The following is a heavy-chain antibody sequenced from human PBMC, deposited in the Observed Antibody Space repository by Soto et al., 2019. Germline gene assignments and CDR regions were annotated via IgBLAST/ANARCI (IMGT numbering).Heavy chain of an antibody. J-gene: IGHJ3*01. V-gene: IGHV3-48*01. Sequence: GGSLRLSCKVSGFTLSTSAMNWARQAPGKGLEWVSYINTDGDVRHYADSVKGRFTVSRDNAKNLVYLQMNNAGADDTAVYFCTRRDVFDLWGQGATVTVSS. CDR2: INTDGDVR. CDR1: GFTLSTSA. CDR3: TRRDVFDL.